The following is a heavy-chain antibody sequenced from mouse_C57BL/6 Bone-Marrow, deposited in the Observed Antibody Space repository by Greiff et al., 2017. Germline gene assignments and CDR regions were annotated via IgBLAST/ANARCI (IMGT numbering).Heavy chain of an antibody. CDR1: GYTFTSYW. V-gene: IGHV1-52*01. CDR2: IDPSDSET. Sequence: QVQLQQPGAELVRPGSSVKLSCKASGYTFTSYWMHWVKQRPIQGLEWIGNIDPSDSETHYNQKFKDKATLTVDKSSSTAYMQLSSLTSEDSAVYYCARSRVAWYMDVWGTGTTVTVSS. J-gene: IGHJ1*03. CDR3: ARSRVAWYMDV. D-gene: IGHD1-1*02.